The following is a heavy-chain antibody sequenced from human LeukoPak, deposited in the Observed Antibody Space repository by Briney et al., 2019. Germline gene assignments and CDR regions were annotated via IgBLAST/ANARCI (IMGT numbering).Heavy chain of an antibody. CDR2: IYYSGST. J-gene: IGHJ4*02. CDR1: GGSISSSTYY. D-gene: IGHD6-13*01. V-gene: IGHV4-39*01. CDR3: ARHLHPGYTSSWTFDY. Sequence: SGTLSLTCAVSGGSISSSTYYWGWIRQPPGKGLEWIGSIYYSGSTYYNPSLKSRVTISVDTSKNQFSLKLSSVTAADTAVYYCARHLHPGYTSSWTFDYCGQGTLVTVSS.